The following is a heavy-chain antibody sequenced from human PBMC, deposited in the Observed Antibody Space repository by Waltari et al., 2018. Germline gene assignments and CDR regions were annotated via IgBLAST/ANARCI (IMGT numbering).Heavy chain of an antibody. D-gene: IGHD3-16*02. J-gene: IGHJ4*02. Sequence: EVQLVESGGGLVQPGGSLRLSCAASGFTFSNYWMSWVRQAPGKGLEWVANIKQDGSVKQYVGSVKGRCTISRDNAKNSLYLQMNSLSAEDTAVYYCVGVLSFPFDNWGQGTQVTVSS. CDR1: GFTFSNYW. CDR3: VGVLSFPFDN. CDR2: IKQDGSVK. V-gene: IGHV3-7*01.